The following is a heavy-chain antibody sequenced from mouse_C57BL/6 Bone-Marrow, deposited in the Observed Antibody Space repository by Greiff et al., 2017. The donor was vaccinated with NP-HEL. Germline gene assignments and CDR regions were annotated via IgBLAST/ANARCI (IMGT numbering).Heavy chain of an antibody. V-gene: IGHV5-17*01. CDR1: GFTFSDYG. CDR2: ISSGSSTI. J-gene: IGHJ4*01. D-gene: IGHD2-3*01. CDR3: ARPYDSDRDAMDY. Sequence: EVQLVESGGGLVKPGGSLKLSCAASGFTFSDYGMHWVRQAPEKGLEWVAYISSGSSTIYYADTVKGRFTISRDNAKNTLFLQMTSLRSEDTAMYYCARPYDSDRDAMDYWGQGTSVTVSS.